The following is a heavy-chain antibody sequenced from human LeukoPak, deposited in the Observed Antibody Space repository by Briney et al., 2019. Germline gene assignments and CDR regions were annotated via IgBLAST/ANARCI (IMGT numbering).Heavy chain of an antibody. J-gene: IGHJ4*02. D-gene: IGHD3-22*01. CDR3: AIDSSGYYLTFDY. Sequence: GGSLRLSCAASGFTFSSYAMHWVRQAPGKGLEYVSAISSNGDNTYYANSVKGRFTISRDNSKNTLYLQMASLRGEDTAVYYCAIDSSGYYLTFDYWGPGTLVNVSS. CDR2: ISSNGDNT. V-gene: IGHV3-64*01. CDR1: GFTFSSYA.